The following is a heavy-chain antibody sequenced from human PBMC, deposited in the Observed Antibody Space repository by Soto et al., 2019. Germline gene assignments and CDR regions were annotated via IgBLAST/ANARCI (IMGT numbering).Heavy chain of an antibody. D-gene: IGHD3-3*02. CDR1: GFTFNYYA. J-gene: IGHJ4*02. V-gene: IGHV3-23*01. CDR3: AKHLEDRSQFAY. Sequence: GGSLRLSCAASGFTFNYYAISWVRQAPGKGLEWVSVISGTGGSTYYADSAKGRFTISRDNSKNTLYLQMNSLRAEDTAVYYCAKHLEDRSQFAYWGWGTLVTVSS. CDR2: ISGTGGST.